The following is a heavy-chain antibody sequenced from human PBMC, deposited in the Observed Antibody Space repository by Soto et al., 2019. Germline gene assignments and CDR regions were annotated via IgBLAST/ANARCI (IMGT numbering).Heavy chain of an antibody. J-gene: IGHJ4*01. CDR2: IYWNDDK. CDR3: AQSRAGVAIFDC. Sequence: SGPTLVNPTQSLTLTCTFSGFSLSTSGVGVGWIRQPPGKALEWLALIYWNDDKRYSPSLKSRLTITKDTSKNQVVLTMTNMDPVDTATYCSAQSRAGVAIFDCWGQGTLVTVSS. V-gene: IGHV2-5*01. CDR1: GFSLSTSGVG. D-gene: IGHD3-3*01.